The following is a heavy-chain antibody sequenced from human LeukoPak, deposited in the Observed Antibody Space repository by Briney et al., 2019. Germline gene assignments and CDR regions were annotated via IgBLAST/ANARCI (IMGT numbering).Heavy chain of an antibody. D-gene: IGHD4-23*01. CDR2: IRSKANSYAT. CDR3: AREGMALVNFDY. J-gene: IGHJ4*02. Sequence: PGGSLRLSCAASGFTFSGSATHWVRQASGKGLEWVGRIRSKANSYATAYAASVKGRFTISRDDSKNTAYLQMNSLKTEDTAVYYCAREGMALVNFDYWGQGTLVTVSS. V-gene: IGHV3-73*01. CDR1: GFTFSGSA.